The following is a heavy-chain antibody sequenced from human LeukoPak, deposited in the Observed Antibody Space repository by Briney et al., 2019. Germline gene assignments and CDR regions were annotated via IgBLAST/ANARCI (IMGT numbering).Heavy chain of an antibody. CDR1: GGSISSYY. Sequence: SETLSLTCTVSGGSISSYYWSWIRQPPGKGLEWIGYIYYSGSTNYNPSLKSRVTISVDTSKNQFSLRLSSVTAADTGVYYCTGQSEFYYNGMDVWGQGTTVTVSS. V-gene: IGHV4-59*08. J-gene: IGHJ6*02. D-gene: IGHD3-10*01. CDR3: TGQSEFYYNGMDV. CDR2: IYYSGST.